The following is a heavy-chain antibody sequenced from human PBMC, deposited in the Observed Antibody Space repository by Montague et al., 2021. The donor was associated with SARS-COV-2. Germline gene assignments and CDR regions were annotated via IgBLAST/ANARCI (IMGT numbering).Heavy chain of an antibody. V-gene: IGHV4-34*01. CDR3: TTSSSRSYYVGLDY. CDR2: INKSGSN. CDR1: GGSFSGFQ. J-gene: IGHJ4*02. Sequence: SETLSLTCALYGGSFSGFQWSWLRQSPGKGLERIGEINKSGSNNYNVSLKSRPTMSLDTSKNQVSLKLSSVTAADAAVYYCTTSSSRSYYVGLDYWGQGTLVTVTS. D-gene: IGHD3-10*01.